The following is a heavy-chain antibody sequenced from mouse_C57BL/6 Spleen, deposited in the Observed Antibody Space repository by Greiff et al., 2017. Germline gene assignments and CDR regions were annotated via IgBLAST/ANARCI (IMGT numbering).Heavy chain of an antibody. Sequence: EVQVVESEGGLVQPGSSMKLSCTASGFTFSDYYMAWVRQVPEKGLEWVANINYDGSSTYYLDSLKSRFIISRDNAKNILYLQMSSLKSEDTATYYCARSSSLDYWGQGTTLTVSS. J-gene: IGHJ2*01. CDR2: INYDGSST. CDR1: GFTFSDYY. V-gene: IGHV5-16*01. D-gene: IGHD1-1*01. CDR3: ARSSSLDY.